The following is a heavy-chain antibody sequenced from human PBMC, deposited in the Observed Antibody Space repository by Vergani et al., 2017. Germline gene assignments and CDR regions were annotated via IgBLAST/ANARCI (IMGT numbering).Heavy chain of an antibody. Sequence: EVQLVETGGGLIQPGGSLRLSCVVSVFSVSNNYMSWVRHRPGKGLGWVSFIFTGGTTYYEDSVKGRFTISRDNSKNTVHLQMNSLTAEDTAVYYCAKMCNWDDSYFYCMDVWGKGTTVTVSS. CDR2: IFTGGTT. CDR3: AKMCNWDDSYFYCMDV. D-gene: IGHD1-1*01. CDR1: VFSVSNNY. V-gene: IGHV3-53*02. J-gene: IGHJ6*03.